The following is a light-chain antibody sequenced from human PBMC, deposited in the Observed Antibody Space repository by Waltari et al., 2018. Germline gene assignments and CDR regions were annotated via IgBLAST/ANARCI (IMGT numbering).Light chain of an antibody. V-gene: IGKV1-27*01. CDR3: QKYNNAPPFT. CDR2: AAS. J-gene: IGKJ3*01. CDR1: QGISNY. Sequence: DIQITQSPSSLSASVGDRVTITCRASQGISNYLAWYQQKSGKVPKLLIYAASTLQSGVPSRFSGSGFGTDFTLTISSLQPEDVATYYCQKYNNAPPFTFGPGTKVDIK.